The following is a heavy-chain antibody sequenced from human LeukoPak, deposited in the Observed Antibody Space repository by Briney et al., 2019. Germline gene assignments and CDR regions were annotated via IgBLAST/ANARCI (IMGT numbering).Heavy chain of an antibody. Sequence: GASVKVSCKASGGTFSKYTISWVRQRPGQGLEWMGGITPLFGTANYAQKFQGRVTITADESTSTAYMELSSLRSEDTAVYYCAISGYYDSSGYYPEYYFDYWGQGTLVTVSS. D-gene: IGHD3-22*01. J-gene: IGHJ4*02. CDR3: AISGYYDSSGYYPEYYFDY. V-gene: IGHV1-69*13. CDR1: GGTFSKYT. CDR2: ITPLFGTA.